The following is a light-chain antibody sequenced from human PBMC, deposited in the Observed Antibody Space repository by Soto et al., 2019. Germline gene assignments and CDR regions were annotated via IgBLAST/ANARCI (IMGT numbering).Light chain of an antibody. CDR2: GAS. CDR1: QPISNY. V-gene: IGKV1-39*01. J-gene: IGKJ1*01. CDR3: QQTHPVPLT. Sequence: DVQMTQSPSSLSASVGDTVTIACRASQPISNYLNWYQQKPGEVPKVLIFGASSLRSGVPSRFSGSGYGTDFTLTINNLHPDDIATYYCQQTHPVPLTFGQGT.